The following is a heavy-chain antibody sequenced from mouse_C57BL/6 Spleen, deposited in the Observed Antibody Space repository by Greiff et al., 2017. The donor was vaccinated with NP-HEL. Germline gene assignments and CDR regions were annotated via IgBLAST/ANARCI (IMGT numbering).Heavy chain of an antibody. V-gene: IGHV3-5*01. CDR2: IYYSGTI. CDR1: GISITTGNYR. J-gene: IGHJ2*01. Sequence: EVQLQQSGPGLVKPSQTVFLTCTVTGISITTGNYRWSWIRQFPGNKLEWIGYIYYSGTITYNPSLTSRTTITRDTPKNQFFLEMNSLTAEDTATYYCARRDYYGTLDYWGQGTTLTVSS. D-gene: IGHD1-1*01. CDR3: ARRDYYGTLDY.